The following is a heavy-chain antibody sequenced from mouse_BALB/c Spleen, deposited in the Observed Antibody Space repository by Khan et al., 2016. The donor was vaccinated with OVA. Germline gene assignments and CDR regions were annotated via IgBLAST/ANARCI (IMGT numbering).Heavy chain of an antibody. D-gene: IGHD2-3*01. CDR1: GYPFTKNG. V-gene: IGHV9-3-1*01. Sequence: QIQLVQSGPELKNPGETVRISCKASGYPFTKNGMNWVKQTPGKGLKWMGWINTYTGEPAYADDFKGRFAFSLETSASTAYLQISILKNEATETYCCARVGYSRTVDYWGQGTTVTVSS. CDR3: ARVGYSRTVDY. J-gene: IGHJ4*01. CDR2: INTYTGEP.